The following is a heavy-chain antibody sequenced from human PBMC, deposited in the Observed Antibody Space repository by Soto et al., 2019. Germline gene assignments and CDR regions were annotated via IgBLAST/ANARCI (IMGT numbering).Heavy chain of an antibody. J-gene: IGHJ4*02. D-gene: IGHD6-13*01. CDR2: IYYSGST. CDR1: GDSISNYY. CDR3: SLAAAGTPLY. Sequence: PSETLSLTCTVSGDSISNYYWSWIRQPPGKELEWIGYIYYSGSTNYIPSLRSRVTISVDTSKNQFSLNLSSVTAADTAVYYCSLAAAGTPLYWGQGIQVTVSP. V-gene: IGHV4-59*03.